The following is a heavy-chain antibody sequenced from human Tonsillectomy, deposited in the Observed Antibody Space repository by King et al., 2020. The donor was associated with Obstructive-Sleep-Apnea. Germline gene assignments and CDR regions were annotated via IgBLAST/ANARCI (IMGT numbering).Heavy chain of an antibody. CDR1: GFTFSSYW. V-gene: IGHV3-7*01. J-gene: IGHJ4*02. CDR3: ARGSPRGYSGYDYQGY. Sequence: DVQLVESGGGLVQPGGSRRLSCAASGFTFSSYWMSWVRQAPGKGLELVSNIKQDGSEKYYMDFVKGRFTISRDIAKNSLYLQMNSLRAEDTAVYYCARGSPRGYSGYDYQGYWGQGTLVTVSS. D-gene: IGHD5-12*01. CDR2: IKQDGSEK.